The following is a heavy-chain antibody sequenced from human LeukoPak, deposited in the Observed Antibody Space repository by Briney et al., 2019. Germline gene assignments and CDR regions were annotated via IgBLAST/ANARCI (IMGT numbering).Heavy chain of an antibody. CDR1: GFTFSSYS. CDR2: ISGTGTTI. CDR3: ARVVRDGYNRIDY. V-gene: IGHV3-48*04. D-gene: IGHD5-24*01. Sequence: SGGSLRLSCAASGFTFSSYSMNWVRQAPGKGLEWVSYISGTGTTIYYADSVKGRFTISRDNAKNSLYLQMNSLRAEDTAVYYCARVVRDGYNRIDYWGQGTLVTVSS. J-gene: IGHJ4*02.